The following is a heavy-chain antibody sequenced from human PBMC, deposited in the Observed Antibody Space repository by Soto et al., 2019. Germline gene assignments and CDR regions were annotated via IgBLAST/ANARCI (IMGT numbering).Heavy chain of an antibody. V-gene: IGHV4-31*03. J-gene: IGHJ5*02. Sequence: SETLSLTCTVSGGSISSGGYYWSWIRQHPGKGLEWIGYIYYSGSTYYNPSLKSRVTISVDTSKNQFSLKLSSVTAADTAVYYCARDRTNWFDPWGQGTLVTVSS. CDR3: ARDRTNWFDP. CDR1: GGSISSGGYY. CDR2: IYYSGST.